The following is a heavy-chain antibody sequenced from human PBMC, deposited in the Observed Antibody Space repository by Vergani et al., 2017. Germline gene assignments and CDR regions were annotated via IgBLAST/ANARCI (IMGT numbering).Heavy chain of an antibody. D-gene: IGHD3-3*01. Sequence: EVQLVESGGGLVKPGGSLRLSCAASGFTFSSYSMNWVRQAPGKGLEWVSSISSSSSYLYYADSVKGRFTISRDNAKNSLYLQMNSLRAEDTAVYYCARGDFWSGYWTFDYWGQGTLVTVSS. CDR2: ISSSSSYL. J-gene: IGHJ4*02. V-gene: IGHV3-21*01. CDR1: GFTFSSYS. CDR3: ARGDFWSGYWTFDY.